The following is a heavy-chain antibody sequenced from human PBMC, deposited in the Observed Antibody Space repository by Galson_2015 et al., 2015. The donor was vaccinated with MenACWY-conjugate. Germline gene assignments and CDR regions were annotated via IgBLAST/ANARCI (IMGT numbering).Heavy chain of an antibody. CDR3: ARGHYGMDV. CDR2: IKKDGSEK. Sequence: SLRLSCAASGFTFRNYWMTWVRQAPGKGLEWVASIKKDGSEKYYVDSVKGRFTISRDNAKNSLYLEMNSLRVEVTAVYSCARGHYGMDVWGQGTTVTASS. J-gene: IGHJ6*02. V-gene: IGHV3-7*03. CDR1: GFTFRNYW.